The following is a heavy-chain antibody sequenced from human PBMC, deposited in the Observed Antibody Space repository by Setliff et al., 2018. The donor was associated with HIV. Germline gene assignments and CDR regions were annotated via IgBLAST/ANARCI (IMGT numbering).Heavy chain of an antibody. J-gene: IGHJ3*02. CDR1: GGSFSGNH. D-gene: IGHD1-1*01. V-gene: IGHV4-34*12. CDR3: RVWILRDASDI. Sequence: SETLSLTCTIYGGSFSGNHWSWIRQSPGNGLEWIGEVLYNGGTRYNPSLENRVSMSVDTSKNQFSLKLLSVTAADTAVYYCRVWILRDASDIWGQGTVV. CDR2: VLYNGGT.